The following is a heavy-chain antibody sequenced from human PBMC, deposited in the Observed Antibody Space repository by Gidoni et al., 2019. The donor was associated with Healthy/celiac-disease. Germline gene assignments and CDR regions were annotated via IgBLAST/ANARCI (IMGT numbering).Heavy chain of an antibody. CDR3: AKEVYYYDSSGYYSYYFDY. D-gene: IGHD3-22*01. V-gene: IGHV3-30*18. CDR2: ISYDGSNK. J-gene: IGHJ4*02. Sequence: QVQLVESGGGVVQPGRSLRLSCAASGFTFSSYGMHWVRQAPGKGLEWAAVISYDGSNKYYADPVKGRLTISRDNSKNTLYLKMNSLRAEDTAVYYCAKEVYYYDSSGYYSYYFDYWGQGTLVTVSS. CDR1: GFTFSSYG.